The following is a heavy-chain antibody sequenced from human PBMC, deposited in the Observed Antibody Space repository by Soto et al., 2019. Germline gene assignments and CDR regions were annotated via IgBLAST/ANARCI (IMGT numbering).Heavy chain of an antibody. Sequence: LSLTCAASGFTFSSYAMSWVRQAPGKGLEWVSAISGSGGSTYYADSVKGRFTISRDNSKNTLYLQMNSLRAEDTAVYYCAKGGLGATSEYFQHWGQGTLVTVSS. CDR3: AKGGLGATSEYFQH. V-gene: IGHV3-23*01. CDR2: ISGSGGST. CDR1: GFTFSSYA. J-gene: IGHJ1*01. D-gene: IGHD1-26*01.